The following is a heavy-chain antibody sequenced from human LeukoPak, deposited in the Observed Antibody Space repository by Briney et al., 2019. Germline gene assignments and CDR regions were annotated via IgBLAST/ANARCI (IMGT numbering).Heavy chain of an antibody. Sequence: GGSLRLSCAASGFTFSSYAMHWVRQAPGKGLEWVAVISNDGTKKNYADSVKGRFTISRDNSKNTLDLQMNSLRAEDTAVYYCAKDSGDYVIDFWGQGTLATVSS. J-gene: IGHJ4*02. CDR2: ISNDGTKK. D-gene: IGHD2-21*02. CDR3: AKDSGDYVIDF. CDR1: GFTFSSYA. V-gene: IGHV3-30*04.